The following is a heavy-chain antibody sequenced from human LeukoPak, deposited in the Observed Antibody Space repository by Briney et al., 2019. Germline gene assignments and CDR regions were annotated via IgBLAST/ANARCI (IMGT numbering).Heavy chain of an antibody. V-gene: IGHV4-59*01. CDR3: ARWGSIAVARFDY. CDR2: IYYTGST. CDR1: GGSISNYY. Sequence: SETLSLTCTVSGGSISNYYWSWIRQPPGKGLEWIGYIYYTGSTNYNPSLTSRVNISVDTSKNQFSLNLTSVTAADTAVYYCARWGSIAVARFDYWGQGTLVTVS. J-gene: IGHJ4*02. D-gene: IGHD6-6*01.